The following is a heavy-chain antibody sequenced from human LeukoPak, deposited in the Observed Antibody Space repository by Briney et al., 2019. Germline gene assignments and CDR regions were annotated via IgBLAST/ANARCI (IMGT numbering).Heavy chain of an antibody. V-gene: IGHV3-23*01. CDR3: ARTPGRYYGMDV. CDR1: GFTFSSYA. CDR2: ISGSGGST. D-gene: IGHD1-26*01. J-gene: IGHJ6*02. Sequence: PGGSLRLSCAASGFTFSSYAMSWVRQAPGKGLEWVSAISGSGGSTYYADSVKGRFTISRDNAKNSPYLQMNSLRAEDTAVYYCARTPGRYYGMDVWGQGTTVTVSS.